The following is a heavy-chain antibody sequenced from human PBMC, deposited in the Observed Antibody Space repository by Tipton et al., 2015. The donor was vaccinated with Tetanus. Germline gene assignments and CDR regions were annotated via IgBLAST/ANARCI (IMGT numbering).Heavy chain of an antibody. Sequence: TLSLTCAVSGGSFTSGDFYWTWIRQSPGKGLEWIGSIYSSGRAHYSPSLKSRVTISQDTSKNQFSLKLDSVTAADAAVYYCARPGVGGYTGYYFDFWGQGTVVTVSS. CDR3: ARPGVGGYTGYYFDF. V-gene: IGHV4-30-4*01. D-gene: IGHD5-12*01. CDR2: IYSSGRA. J-gene: IGHJ4*02. CDR1: GGSFTSGDFY.